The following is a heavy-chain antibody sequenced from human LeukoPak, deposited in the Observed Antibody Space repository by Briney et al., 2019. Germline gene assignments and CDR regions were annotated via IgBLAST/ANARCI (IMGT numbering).Heavy chain of an antibody. Sequence: PGGSLRLSCAASGFTFSAYWMSWVRQAPGKGLEWVSGILQSGGDRYYSDSVKGRFTVSRDNSKNTLYLQMNSLRVDDTAIYYCAKDTVRGDGYWEFDYWGQGTLVTVSS. CDR1: GFTFSAYW. CDR2: ILQSGGDR. V-gene: IGHV3-23*01. J-gene: IGHJ4*02. CDR3: AKDTVRGDGYWEFDY. D-gene: IGHD2-21*01.